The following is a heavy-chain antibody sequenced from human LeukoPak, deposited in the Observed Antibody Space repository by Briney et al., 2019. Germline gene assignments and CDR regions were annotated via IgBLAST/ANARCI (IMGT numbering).Heavy chain of an antibody. D-gene: IGHD1-26*01. V-gene: IGHV3-66*01. CDR2: IYSGGST. CDR1: GFTVSSNY. CDR3: ARARGRYSRSNFDY. Sequence: GGSLRLSCAASGFTVSSNYMSWVRQAPGKGLGWVSVIYSGGSTYYADSVKGRFTISRDNSKNTLYLQMNSLRAEDTAVYYCARARGRYSRSNFDYWGQGTLVTVSS. J-gene: IGHJ4*02.